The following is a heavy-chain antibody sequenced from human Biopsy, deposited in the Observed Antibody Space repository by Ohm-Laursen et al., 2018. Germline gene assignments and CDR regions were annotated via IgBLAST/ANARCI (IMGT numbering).Heavy chain of an antibody. Sequence: SSVKVSCKVPGGTFSNYGVNWVRQAPGQGLEWMGGIIPMFGTANYAQMFQGRVTISADESTSTSYMELSSLTTEDTAIYYCARGPHSGSHSCFDYWGRGTLVTVSS. CDR1: GGTFSNYG. D-gene: IGHD1-26*01. CDR3: ARGPHSGSHSCFDY. CDR2: IIPMFGTA. J-gene: IGHJ4*02. V-gene: IGHV1-69*01.